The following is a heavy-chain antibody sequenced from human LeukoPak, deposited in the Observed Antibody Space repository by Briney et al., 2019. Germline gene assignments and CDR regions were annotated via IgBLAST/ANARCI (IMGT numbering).Heavy chain of an antibody. V-gene: IGHV4-39*01. Sequence: PSETLSLTCTVSGGSISSSSYYWGWIRQPPGKGLEWIGSIYYSGNTYYNPSLKSRVTISVDTSKNQFSLKLSSVTAADTAVYYCARPGSGSGSIAWGQGTLVTVSS. D-gene: IGHD1-26*01. CDR3: ARPGSGSGSIA. CDR2: IYYSGNT. CDR1: GGSISSSSYY. J-gene: IGHJ5*02.